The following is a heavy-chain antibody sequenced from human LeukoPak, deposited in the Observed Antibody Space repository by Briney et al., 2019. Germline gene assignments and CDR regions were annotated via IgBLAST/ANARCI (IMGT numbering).Heavy chain of an antibody. CDR3: ARAGQWPLDFDY. V-gene: IGHV4-30-4*07. D-gene: IGHD6-19*01. CDR1: GGSISSGGYS. CDR2: IYYSGST. Sequence: PSETLSLTCAVSGGSISSGGYSWSWIRQPPGKGLEWIGYIYYSGSTYYNPSLKSRVTISVDTSKNQFSLKLSSVTAADTAVYYCARAGQWPLDFDYWGQGTLVTVSS. J-gene: IGHJ4*02.